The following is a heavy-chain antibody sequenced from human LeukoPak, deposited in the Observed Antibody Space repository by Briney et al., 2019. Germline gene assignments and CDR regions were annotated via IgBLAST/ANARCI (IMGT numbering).Heavy chain of an antibody. CDR2: IYSSGNT. Sequence: PSETLSLTCTVSGGSISSYYWSWIRQPPGKGLEWIGFIYSSGNTNYNPSLESRVTISVDTSKNQFSLKLRFVTAADTAVYYCARHYYHSSGSYSFDYWGRGTLVTVSS. V-gene: IGHV4-59*01. D-gene: IGHD3-22*01. J-gene: IGHJ4*02. CDR1: GGSISSYY. CDR3: ARHYYHSSGSYSFDY.